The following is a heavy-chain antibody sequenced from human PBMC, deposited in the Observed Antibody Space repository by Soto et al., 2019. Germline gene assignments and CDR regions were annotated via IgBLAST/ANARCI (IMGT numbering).Heavy chain of an antibody. CDR2: INHNSGDT. CDR3: ARDARGTRGFDEMDI. V-gene: IGHV1-2*02. Sequence: GASVKVSCKASGYIFTGYHIHWVRQAPGRGLEWMGWINHNSGDTEYAQNFQGRVTMTRDTSFNLVYMEMSGLMSDDTAVYYCARDARGTRGFDEMDIWGQGTTVTVS. D-gene: IGHD3-9*01. J-gene: IGHJ6*02. CDR1: GYIFTGYH.